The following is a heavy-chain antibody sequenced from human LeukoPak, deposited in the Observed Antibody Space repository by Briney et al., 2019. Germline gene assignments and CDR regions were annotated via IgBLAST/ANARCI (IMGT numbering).Heavy chain of an antibody. CDR3: AREGAHSGYLLIDY. D-gene: IGHD5-12*01. Sequence: ASVKVSCKASGYTFTSYGISWVRQAPGQGLEWMGRISAFNGNTNYAQKLQGRVTMTTDTSTSTAYMELRSLRSDDKAVYYCAREGAHSGYLLIDYWGQGTLVTVSS. J-gene: IGHJ4*02. CDR2: ISAFNGNT. CDR1: GYTFTSYG. V-gene: IGHV1-18*01.